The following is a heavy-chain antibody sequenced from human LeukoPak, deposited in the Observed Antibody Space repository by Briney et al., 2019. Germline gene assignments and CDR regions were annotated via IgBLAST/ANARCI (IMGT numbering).Heavy chain of an antibody. CDR3: ARGGENNWGFEY. CDR2: VYYTGST. V-gene: IGHV4-59*08. D-gene: IGHD7-27*01. CDR1: GGSISSYY. Sequence: SETLSLTCTVSGGSISSYYWNWIRQPPGKGLEWIGYVYYTGSTNYNPSLKSRVTISVDTSKNQFSLRLSSVTAADTAVYYCARGGENNWGFEYWGQGSLVTVSS. J-gene: IGHJ4*02.